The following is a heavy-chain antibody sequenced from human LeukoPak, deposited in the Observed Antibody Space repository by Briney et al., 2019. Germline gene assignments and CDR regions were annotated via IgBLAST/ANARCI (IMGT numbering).Heavy chain of an antibody. CDR3: TTDKASPEYYYDSSGYYP. CDR2: IKSKTDGGTT. Sequence: PGGSLRLSCAASGFTFSNAWMSWVRQAPGKGLEWVGRIKSKTDGGTTDYAAPVKGRFTISRDDSKNTLYLQMNSLKTEDTAVYYCTTDKASPEYYYDSSGYYPWGQGTLVTVSS. V-gene: IGHV3-15*01. J-gene: IGHJ5*02. CDR1: GFTFSNAW. D-gene: IGHD3-22*01.